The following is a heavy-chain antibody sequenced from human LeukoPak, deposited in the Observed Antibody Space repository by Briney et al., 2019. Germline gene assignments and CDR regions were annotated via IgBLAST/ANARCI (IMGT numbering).Heavy chain of an antibody. CDR2: FDPEDGET. CDR1: GYTLTELS. D-gene: IGHD6-6*01. CDR3: ATRPDYSSSWDYYYYGMDV. J-gene: IGHJ6*02. Sequence: ASVKVSCKVSGYTLTELSMHWVRQAPGKGLEWMGGFDPEDGETIYAQKFQGRVTITADESTSTAYMELSSLRSEDTAVYYCATRPDYSSSWDYYYYGMDVWGQGTTVTVSS. V-gene: IGHV1-24*01.